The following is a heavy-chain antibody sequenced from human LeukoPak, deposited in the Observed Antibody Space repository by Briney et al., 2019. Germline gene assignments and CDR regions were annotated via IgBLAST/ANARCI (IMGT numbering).Heavy chain of an antibody. D-gene: IGHD3-9*01. Sequence: GGSLRLSCAASGFTFENNAMHWVRQAPGKGLEWVAGISWNSDTVDYADSVKGRSTISRDNARNSLYLQVNTLRSEDTAFYYCAKANFDWVLFFDYWGQGTLITVSS. CDR2: ISWNSDTV. V-gene: IGHV3-9*01. CDR3: AKANFDWVLFFDY. J-gene: IGHJ4*02. CDR1: GFTFENNA.